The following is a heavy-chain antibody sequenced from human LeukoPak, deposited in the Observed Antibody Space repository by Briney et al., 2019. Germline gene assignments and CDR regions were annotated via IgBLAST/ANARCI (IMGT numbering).Heavy chain of an antibody. CDR1: GHTSTTYA. J-gene: IGHJ6*02. CDR2: INAGNGNI. D-gene: IGHD2-2*01. V-gene: IGHV1-3*01. CDR3: ARGYCSSTSCYMDV. Sequence: GASVKVSCKASGHTSTTYAIHWVRQAPGQGLEWMGWINAGNGNIKYSQNFQGRVTITGDTSASTAYMELSSLRSEDTAVYYCARGYCSSTSCYMDVWGQGTTVT.